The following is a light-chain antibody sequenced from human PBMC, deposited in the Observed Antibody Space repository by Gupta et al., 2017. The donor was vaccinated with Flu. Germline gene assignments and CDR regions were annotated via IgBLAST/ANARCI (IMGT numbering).Light chain of an antibody. CDR2: EVS. CDR3: SSYKSSSTSYV. V-gene: IGLV2-14*01. CDR1: SSDVGGYNY. J-gene: IGLJ1*01. Sequence: QSALTQPASVSGSPGQSITISCTGTSSDVGGYNYVSWYQQHPGKAPKLMIYEVSNRPSGVSNRFSGSKSGNTASLIISGLQAEDEADYYCSSYKSSSTSYVFGTGTKVTVL.